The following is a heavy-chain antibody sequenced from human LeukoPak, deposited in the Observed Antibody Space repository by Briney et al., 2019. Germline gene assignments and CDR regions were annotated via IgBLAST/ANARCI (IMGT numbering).Heavy chain of an antibody. CDR1: GFTFTSYN. V-gene: IGHV1-46*03. D-gene: IGHD2-21*01. CDR2: INPSGGST. J-gene: IGHJ3*02. Sequence: ASVKVSCKGSGFTFTSYNMHWVRQAPGQGLEWMGIINPSGGSTSYPQKFQGRVTMTRDTSTSTVYMELSSLRSEDTAVYYCACVVRGAFDIWGQGTLVTVSS. CDR3: ACVVRGAFDI.